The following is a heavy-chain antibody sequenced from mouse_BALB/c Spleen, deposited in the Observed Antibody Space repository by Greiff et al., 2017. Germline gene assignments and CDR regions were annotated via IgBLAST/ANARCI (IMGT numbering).Heavy chain of an antibody. J-gene: IGHJ4*01. V-gene: IGHV5-6-5*01. Sequence: EVMLVESGGGLVKPGGSLKLSCAASGFTFSSYAMSWVRQTPEKRLEWVASISSGGSTYYPDSVKGRFTISRDNARNILYLQMSSLRSEDTAMYYCARESLLRLSYAMDYWGQGTSVTVSS. D-gene: IGHD1-2*01. CDR2: ISSGGST. CDR1: GFTFSSYA. CDR3: ARESLLRLSYAMDY.